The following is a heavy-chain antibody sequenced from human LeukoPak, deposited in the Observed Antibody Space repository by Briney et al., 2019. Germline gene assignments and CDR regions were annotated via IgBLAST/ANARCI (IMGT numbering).Heavy chain of an antibody. CDR3: ARGWSIAVAGLFDY. CDR1: GGTFSSYA. Sequence: SVKVSCKASGGTFSSYAISWVRQAPGQGLEWMGRIIPIFGTANYAQKFQGRVTITTDESTSTAYMELSSLRSEDTAVYYCARGWSIAVAGLFDYWGQGTLVTVSS. J-gene: IGHJ4*02. CDR2: IIPIFGTA. D-gene: IGHD6-19*01. V-gene: IGHV1-69*05.